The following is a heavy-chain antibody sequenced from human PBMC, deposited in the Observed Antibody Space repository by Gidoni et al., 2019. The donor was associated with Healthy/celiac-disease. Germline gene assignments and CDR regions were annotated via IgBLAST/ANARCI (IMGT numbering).Heavy chain of an antibody. D-gene: IGHD3-22*01. CDR3: ASQTYYYDSSGYYPDY. J-gene: IGHJ4*02. Sequence: LQLQESGPGLVKPSETLSLTCTVSGGSISSSRYYWGWIRQPPGKGLEWIGSIYYSGSTYYNPSLKSRVTISVDTSKNQFSLKLSSVTAADTAVYYCASQTYYYDSSGYYPDYWGQGTLVTVSS. CDR2: IYYSGST. V-gene: IGHV4-39*01. CDR1: GGSISSSRYY.